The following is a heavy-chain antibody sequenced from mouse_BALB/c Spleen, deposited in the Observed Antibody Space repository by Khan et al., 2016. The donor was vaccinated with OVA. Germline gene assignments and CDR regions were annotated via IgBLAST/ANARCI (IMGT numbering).Heavy chain of an antibody. V-gene: IGHV2-2*02. CDR3: ARKRNGYFDY. Sequence: QVQLKQSGPGLVQPSQSLSITCTVSGFSLTNYGVHWVRQSPGKGLEWLGMIWSGGSTDYNATFISRLSISKDNSKSQVFFKMNSLEGNDTAIYYCARKRNGYFDYWGQGTTLTVFS. CDR1: GFSLTNYG. CDR2: IWSGGST. J-gene: IGHJ2*01. D-gene: IGHD1-1*02.